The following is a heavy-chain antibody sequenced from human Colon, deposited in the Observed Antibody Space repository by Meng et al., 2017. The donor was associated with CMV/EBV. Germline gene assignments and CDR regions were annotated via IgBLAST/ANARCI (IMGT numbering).Heavy chain of an antibody. J-gene: IGHJ6*04. D-gene: IGHD2/OR15-2a*01. CDR1: GYIFTSYD. V-gene: IGHV1-8*01. CDR3: VIESTTNGMDV. Sequence: ASVKVSCKTSGYIFTSYDINWVRQAAGQGLEWMGWMNPNTGDTGYAQKFQGRVTMTGNTSISTAYMDVSSLRSEDTAVYYCVIESTTNGMDVWGKGTTVTVSS. CDR2: MNPNTGDT.